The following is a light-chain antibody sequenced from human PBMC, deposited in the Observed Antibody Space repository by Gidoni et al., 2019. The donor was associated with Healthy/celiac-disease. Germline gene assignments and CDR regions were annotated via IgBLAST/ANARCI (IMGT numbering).Light chain of an antibody. V-gene: IGKV1-39*01. Sequence: DIQMTQSPSSLSASVGDRVTITCRASQSISSYLNWYQQKPGKAPKLLIYAAPSWQSGVPARFSGSGSGTDFTLTISSLQPEDFATYYCQQSYSTPRTFGQGTKVEIK. CDR2: AAP. CDR1: QSISSY. CDR3: QQSYSTPRT. J-gene: IGKJ1*01.